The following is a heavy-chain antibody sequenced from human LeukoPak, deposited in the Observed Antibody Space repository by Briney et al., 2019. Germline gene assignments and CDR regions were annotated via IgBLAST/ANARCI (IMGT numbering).Heavy chain of an antibody. Sequence: ASVKVSCKASGYTFTGHYMHWVRQAPGQGLEWMGWINPNSGGTNYAQKFQGRVTMTRDTSISTAYMELSRLRSDDTAVYYCAREHSGSYYFDYWGQGTLVTVSS. J-gene: IGHJ4*02. V-gene: IGHV1-2*02. CDR1: GYTFTGHY. CDR3: AREHSGSYYFDY. CDR2: INPNSGGT. D-gene: IGHD1-26*01.